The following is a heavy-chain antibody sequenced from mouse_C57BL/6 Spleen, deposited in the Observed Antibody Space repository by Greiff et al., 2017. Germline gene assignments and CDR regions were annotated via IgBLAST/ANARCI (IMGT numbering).Heavy chain of an antibody. D-gene: IGHD2-3*01. CDR1: GYTFTDYE. CDR3: TRDGPLRY. Sequence: VQLQQSGAELVRPGASVTLSCKASGYTFTDYEMHWVKQTPVHGLEWIGAIDPETGGTAYNQKFTGKAILTADKSSSTAYMELRSLTSEDSAVYYCTRDGPLRYWGQGTTLTVSS. V-gene: IGHV1-15*01. J-gene: IGHJ2*01. CDR2: IDPETGGT.